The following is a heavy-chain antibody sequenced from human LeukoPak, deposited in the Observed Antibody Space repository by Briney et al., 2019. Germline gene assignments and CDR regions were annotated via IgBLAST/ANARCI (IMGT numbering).Heavy chain of an antibody. CDR1: GFTFSSYS. V-gene: IGHV3-48*04. CDR2: ISSSGSTI. D-gene: IGHD2-2*01. CDR3: ARGYCSSTSCPRDY. Sequence: GGSLRLSCAASGFTFSSYSMNWVRQAPGKGVEWVSYISSSGSTIYYADSVKGRFTISRDNAKNSLYLQMNSLRAEDTAVYYCARGYCSSTSCPRDYWGQGTLVTVSS. J-gene: IGHJ4*02.